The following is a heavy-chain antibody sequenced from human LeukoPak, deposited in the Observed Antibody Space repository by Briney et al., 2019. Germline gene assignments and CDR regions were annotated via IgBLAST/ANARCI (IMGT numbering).Heavy chain of an antibody. Sequence: SVKVSCKASGGTFSSYAISWVRQAPGQGLEWMGGIIPIFGTANYAQKFQGRVTITTDGSTSTAYMELSSLRSEDTAVYYCARDPGGYSYGYKFGAFDIWGQGTMVTVSS. CDR1: GGTFSSYA. D-gene: IGHD5-18*01. V-gene: IGHV1-69*05. CDR2: IIPIFGTA. CDR3: ARDPGGYSYGYKFGAFDI. J-gene: IGHJ3*02.